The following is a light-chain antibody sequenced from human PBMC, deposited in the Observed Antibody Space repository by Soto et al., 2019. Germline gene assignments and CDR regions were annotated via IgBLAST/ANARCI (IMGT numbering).Light chain of an antibody. CDR3: QQYGSSPYT. Sequence: EIVLTQSPGTLSLSPGERATLSCRASQSVSSTYLAWYQQRPGQAPRLLIYDVSTRATGIPDRFSGSGSGTDFTLTTSRLEPEDFAVYYCQQYGSSPYTFGQGTNLEIK. J-gene: IGKJ2*01. CDR2: DVS. V-gene: IGKV3-20*01. CDR1: QSVSSTY.